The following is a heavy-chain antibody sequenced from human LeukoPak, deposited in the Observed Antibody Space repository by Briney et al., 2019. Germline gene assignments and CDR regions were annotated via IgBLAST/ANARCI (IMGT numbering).Heavy chain of an antibody. Sequence: SETLSLTCTVSGGSISSGDYYWSWIRQPPGKGLEWIGYIYYSGSTYYNPSLKSRVTISVDTSKNQFSLKLSSVTAADTAVYYCAYTNDYGDYWGAFDIWGQGTMVTVSS. J-gene: IGHJ3*02. D-gene: IGHD4-17*01. CDR3: AYTNDYGDYWGAFDI. V-gene: IGHV4-30-4*01. CDR1: GGSISSGDYY. CDR2: IYYSGST.